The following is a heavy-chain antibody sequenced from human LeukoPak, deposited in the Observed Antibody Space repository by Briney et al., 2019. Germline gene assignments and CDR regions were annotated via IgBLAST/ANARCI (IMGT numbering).Heavy chain of an antibody. D-gene: IGHD5-18*01. CDR3: ARSGYSYANDY. J-gene: IGHJ4*02. V-gene: IGHV4-34*01. CDR2: INHSGST. CDR1: GGSFSTYY. Sequence: NPSETLSLTCAVYGGSFSTYYWSWIRQPPGKGLEWIGEINHSGSTNYNPSLKSRVTISVDTSKNQFSLKLSSVTAADTAVYYCARSGYSYANDYWGQGTLVTVSS.